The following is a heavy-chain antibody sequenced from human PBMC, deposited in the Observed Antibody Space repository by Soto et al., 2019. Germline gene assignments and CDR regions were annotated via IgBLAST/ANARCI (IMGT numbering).Heavy chain of an antibody. CDR3: ARRKTNYCAMDV. Sequence: QVQLQESGPGLVKPSDTLSLTCVVSGYSISSNNWWGWIRQPPGKGLEWIGHIFYDGSTYYNPSLKSRVTMSVDTSKNQFSLKLSSVTAVDTAVYYCARRKTNYCAMDVWGQGTTVTVSS. V-gene: IGHV4-28*01. J-gene: IGHJ6*02. CDR2: IFYDGST. CDR1: GYSISSNNW.